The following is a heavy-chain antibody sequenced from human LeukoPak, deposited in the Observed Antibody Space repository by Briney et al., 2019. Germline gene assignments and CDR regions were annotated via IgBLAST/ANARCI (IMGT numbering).Heavy chain of an antibody. V-gene: IGHV2-5*02. J-gene: IGHJ4*02. D-gene: IGHD3-3*01. CDR3: AHRPSGLRLFDY. CDR2: IYWDDDK. Sequence: SGPTLVKPTQTLTLTCTFSGFSLSTSGVGVGWIRQPPGKALEWLALIYWDDDKRYSPSLKSRLTITKDTSKNQVVLTMTNMDPVDTATYCCAHRPSGLRLFDYWGQGTLVTVSS. CDR1: GFSLSTSGVG.